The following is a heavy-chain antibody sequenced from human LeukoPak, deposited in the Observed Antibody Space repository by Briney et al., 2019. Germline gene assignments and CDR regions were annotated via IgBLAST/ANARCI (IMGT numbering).Heavy chain of an antibody. CDR1: GFSFSTFV. D-gene: IGHD1-7*01. Sequence: PGGSLRLSCAASGFSFSTFVMHWVRQAPGKGLEWVAVIRPDGSLISYVDPVKGRFTISRDNSNNMLYLQMSSLRAEDTALYYCLREVDWKYAFDYWGRGTLVTVSS. V-gene: IGHV3-33*01. CDR2: IRPDGSLI. CDR3: LREVDWKYAFDY. J-gene: IGHJ4*02.